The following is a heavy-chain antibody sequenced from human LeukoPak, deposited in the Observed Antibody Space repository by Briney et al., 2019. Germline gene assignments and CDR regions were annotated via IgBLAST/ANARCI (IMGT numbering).Heavy chain of an antibody. D-gene: IGHD3-9*01. CDR2: ISAYNGNT. V-gene: IGHV1-18*01. Sequence: ASVKVSCKASGYTFINYGISWVRQAPGQGLEWMGWISAYNGNTNYAQKLQGRVTMTTDTSTSTAYMELRSLRSDDTAVYYCARETILTGSDYWGQGTLVTVSS. CDR3: ARETILTGSDY. J-gene: IGHJ4*02. CDR1: GYTFINYG.